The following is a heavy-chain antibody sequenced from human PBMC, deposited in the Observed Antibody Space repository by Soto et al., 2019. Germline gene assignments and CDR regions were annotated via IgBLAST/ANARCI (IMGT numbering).Heavy chain of an antibody. J-gene: IGHJ4*02. CDR1: GGSIISDYSC. D-gene: IGHD7-27*01. Sequence: QVQLQESGPGLVKPSQTLSLTCTVSGGSIISDYSCWSWIRQPPGEGLEWIGHIFDSGTTYTNPSLRSQVAISLDTSKNHFSLTLSSVTAADTAVYYCARGPSGDKVHYWGQGALVTVSS. V-gene: IGHV4-30-4*01. CDR3: ARGPSGDKVHY. CDR2: IFDSGTT.